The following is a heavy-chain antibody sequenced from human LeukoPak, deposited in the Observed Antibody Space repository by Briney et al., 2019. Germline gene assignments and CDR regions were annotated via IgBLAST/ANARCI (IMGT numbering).Heavy chain of an antibody. Sequence: PSETLSLTCTVSGFSISSGYYWGWIRQPPGKGLEWIASIYHSGSTYYNPSLKSRVTISVDRSKNQFSLKLSSVTAADTAVYYCARVYGGNMAFDIWGQGTMVTVSS. D-gene: IGHD4-23*01. CDR1: GFSISSGYY. CDR3: ARVYGGNMAFDI. CDR2: IYHSGST. J-gene: IGHJ3*02. V-gene: IGHV4-38-2*02.